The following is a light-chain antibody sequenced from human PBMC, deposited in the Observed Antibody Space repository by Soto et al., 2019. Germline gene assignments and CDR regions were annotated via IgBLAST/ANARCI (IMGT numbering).Light chain of an antibody. CDR3: QQYSGPWT. V-gene: IGKV1-5*03. CDR2: EAS. Sequence: DIQMTQSPSTLSASVGDTVTINCRANQNISNWLAWYQQKPGKAPKLLIYEASNLEGRVPRRFSGSGSGTEFKITISRLQPDDFADYFCQQYSGPWTFGQGTKVEIK. J-gene: IGKJ1*01. CDR1: QNISNW.